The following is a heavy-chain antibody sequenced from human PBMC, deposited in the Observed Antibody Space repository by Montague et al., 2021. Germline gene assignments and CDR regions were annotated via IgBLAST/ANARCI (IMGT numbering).Heavy chain of an antibody. J-gene: IGHJ2*01. V-gene: IGHV3-23*03. CDR1: GFNFGSYA. CDR2: IYAESTST. D-gene: IGHD3-10*01. CDR3: AKDSCTSGACFFDL. Sequence: PLRLSCAASGFNFGSYAMNWVRQTPGKGLEWVSVIYAESTSTFFADSVKGRFAISRDNSKNTLYLQMNTLRAEDTAVYYCAKDSCTSGACFFDLWGRGTLVTVSS.